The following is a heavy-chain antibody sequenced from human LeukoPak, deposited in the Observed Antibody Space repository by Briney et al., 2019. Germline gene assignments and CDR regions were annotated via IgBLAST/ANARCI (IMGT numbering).Heavy chain of an antibody. V-gene: IGHV1-8*01. J-gene: IGHJ6*02. CDR2: MNPNSGNT. Sequence: ASVKVSCKASGYTFTSYDINWVRQATGQGLEWMGWMNPNSGNTGYAQKFQGRVTMTRNTSISTAYMELSSLRSEDTAVYYCARDKKLLWFGESYYYGMDVWGQGTTVTVSS. CDR1: GYTFTSYD. D-gene: IGHD3-10*01. CDR3: ARDKKLLWFGESYYYGMDV.